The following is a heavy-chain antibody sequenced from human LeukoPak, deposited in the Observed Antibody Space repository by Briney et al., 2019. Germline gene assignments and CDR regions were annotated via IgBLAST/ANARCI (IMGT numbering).Heavy chain of an antibody. V-gene: IGHV4-39*06. CDR2: IYYSGST. J-gene: IGHJ3*02. CDR3: ARVLRDGYKLGAFDI. Sequence: PSETLSLTCTASGGSISSSSYYWGWIRQPPGKGLEWIGSIYYSGSTYYNPSLKSRVTIPVDTSKNQFPLKLSSVTAADTAVYYCARVLRDGYKLGAFDIWGQGTMVTVSS. D-gene: IGHD5-24*01. CDR1: GGSISSSSYY.